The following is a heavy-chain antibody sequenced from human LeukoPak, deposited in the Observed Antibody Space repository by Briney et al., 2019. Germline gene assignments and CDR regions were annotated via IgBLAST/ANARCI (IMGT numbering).Heavy chain of an antibody. CDR2: IYYSGST. Sequence: SETLSLTCTVSGGSISSYYWSWIRQPPGKGLEWIGYIYYSGSTNYNPSLKNRVTISVDTSKNQFSLKLSSVTAADTAVYYCARSPRKQPKYYYYGMDVWGQGTTVTVSS. J-gene: IGHJ6*02. V-gene: IGHV4-59*08. CDR3: ARSPRKQPKYYYYGMDV. CDR1: GGSISSYY. D-gene: IGHD6-13*01.